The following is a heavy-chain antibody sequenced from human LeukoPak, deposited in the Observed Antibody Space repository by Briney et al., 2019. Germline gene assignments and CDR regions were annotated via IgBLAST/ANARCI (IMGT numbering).Heavy chain of an antibody. V-gene: IGHV1-69*05. CDR1: GGAFSSYA. CDR3: AREGEAAAGTESPTINWFDP. Sequence: ASVKVSCKASGGAFSSYAIGWVRQAPGQGLEWMGRIIPIFGTANYAQKFQGRVTITTYESTSTAYMELGSLRSEDTAVYYCAREGEAAAGTESPTINWFDPWGQGTLVTVSS. J-gene: IGHJ5*02. D-gene: IGHD6-13*01. CDR2: IIPIFGTA.